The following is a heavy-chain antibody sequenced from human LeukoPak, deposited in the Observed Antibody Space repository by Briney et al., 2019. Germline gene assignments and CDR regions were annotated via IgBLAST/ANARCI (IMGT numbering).Heavy chain of an antibody. CDR3: ARQGSNSSGWYPVDD. D-gene: IGHD6-19*01. J-gene: IGHJ4*02. CDR1: GYTFTAYY. CDR2: MNTNSGGT. Sequence: ASVKVSCKTSGYTFTAYYIHWLRQAPGQGLEWMGWMNTNSGGTKYAQTFQGRVTLTRDTSISTAYLELSSLTSDDTAVYFCARQGSNSSGWYPVDDWGQGTLVTVSS. V-gene: IGHV1-2*02.